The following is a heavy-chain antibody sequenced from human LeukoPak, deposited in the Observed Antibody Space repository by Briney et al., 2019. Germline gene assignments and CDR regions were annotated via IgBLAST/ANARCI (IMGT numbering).Heavy chain of an antibody. CDR2: ICHSGST. V-gene: IGHV4-30-2*01. J-gene: IGHJ4*02. Sequence: SETLSLTCAVSGGSVSDGGYSWSWIRQPPGKGLEWFGYICHSGSTDYNPSLKCRVTISVDSSKNQSSLQLTSVTAADTAVYYCASSSDCSVNGFYPHYFDYWGQGTPVTVSS. D-gene: IGHD2-15*01. CDR1: GGSVSDGGYS. CDR3: ASSSDCSVNGFYPHYFDY.